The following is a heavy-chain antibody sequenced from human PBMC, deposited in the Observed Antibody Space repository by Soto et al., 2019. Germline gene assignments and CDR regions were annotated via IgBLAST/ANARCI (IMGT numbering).Heavy chain of an antibody. D-gene: IGHD3-22*01. CDR2: IYYSGST. CDR3: ARRGYYYDSSGYYEDDAFDI. J-gene: IGHJ3*02. Sequence: ETLSLTCTVSGGSISSYYWSWIRQPPGKGLEWIGYIYYSGSTNYNPSLKSRVTISVDTSKNQFSLKLSSVTAADTAVYYCARRGYYYDSSGYYEDDAFDIWGQGTMVTVSS. CDR1: GGSISSYY. V-gene: IGHV4-59*01.